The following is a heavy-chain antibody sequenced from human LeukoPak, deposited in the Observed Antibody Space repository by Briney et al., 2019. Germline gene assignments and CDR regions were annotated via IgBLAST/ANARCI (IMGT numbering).Heavy chain of an antibody. CDR2: INSNTGNP. D-gene: IGHD3-16*02. CDR1: GYTFTSYA. V-gene: IGHV7-4-1*02. Sequence: ASVKVSCKASGYTFTSYAMNWVRQAPGQGLEWMGWINSNTGNPTYAQGFTGRFVFSLDTSVSTTYLQISSLKAEDTAVYFCARAFQSLGGLSLPDYWGQGTLLTVSS. J-gene: IGHJ4*02. CDR3: ARAFQSLGGLSLPDY.